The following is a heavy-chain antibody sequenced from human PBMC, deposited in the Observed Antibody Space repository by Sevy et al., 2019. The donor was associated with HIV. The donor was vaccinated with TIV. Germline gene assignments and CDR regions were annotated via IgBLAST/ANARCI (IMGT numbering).Heavy chain of an antibody. CDR2: IRSNTDGGTT. CDR3: TTDREYGDFKGGFDY. J-gene: IGHJ4*02. V-gene: IGHV3-15*01. D-gene: IGHD4-17*01. Sequence: GGSLRLSCAASGLTFTSAWMAWVRQAPGKGLEWVGRIRSNTDGGTTDYAAPLKGRFTISRDDSKNPLYLQMNILKSADSAVYYCTTDREYGDFKGGFDYWGQGTLVTVSS. CDR1: GLTFTSAW.